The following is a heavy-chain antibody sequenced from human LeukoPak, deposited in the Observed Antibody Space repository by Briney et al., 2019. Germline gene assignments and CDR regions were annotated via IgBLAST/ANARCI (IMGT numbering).Heavy chain of an antibody. J-gene: IGHJ4*02. CDR2: INPNSGGT. V-gene: IGHV1-2*02. CDR3: ARDSCSSTSCYDY. CDR1: GYTFTGYY. D-gene: IGHD2-2*01. Sequence: ASVKVSCEASGYTFTGYYMHWVRQAPGQGLEWMGWINPNSGGTNYAQKFQGRVTMTRDTSISTAYMELSRLRSDDTAVYYCARDSCSSTSCYDYWGQGTLVTVSS.